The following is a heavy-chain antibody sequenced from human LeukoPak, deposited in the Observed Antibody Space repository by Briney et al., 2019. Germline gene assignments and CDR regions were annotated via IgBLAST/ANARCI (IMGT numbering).Heavy chain of an antibody. J-gene: IGHJ4*02. Sequence: GASVKVSCKASGYTFTSYGISWVRQAPGQGLEWMGWISVYNGNTNYAQKLQGRVTMTTDTSTNTAYTELRSLRSDDTAVYYCAIAVAGLYFDYWGQGTLVTVSS. V-gene: IGHV1-18*01. CDR1: GYTFTSYG. CDR3: AIAVAGLYFDY. CDR2: ISVYNGNT. D-gene: IGHD6-19*01.